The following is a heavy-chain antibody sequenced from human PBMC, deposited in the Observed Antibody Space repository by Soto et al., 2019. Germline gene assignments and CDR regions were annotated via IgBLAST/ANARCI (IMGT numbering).Heavy chain of an antibody. J-gene: IGHJ6*02. V-gene: IGHV3-30*18. CDR1: GFTFSSYG. Sequence: GGSLRLSCAAPGFTFSSYGMHWFRQAPGKGLEWVAVISYDGSNKYYADSVKGRFTISRDNSKNTLYLQMNSLRAEDTAVYYCAKGPAIVLVPAARNYYYGMDVWGQGTTVTVSS. D-gene: IGHD2-2*01. CDR2: ISYDGSNK. CDR3: AKGPAIVLVPAARNYYYGMDV.